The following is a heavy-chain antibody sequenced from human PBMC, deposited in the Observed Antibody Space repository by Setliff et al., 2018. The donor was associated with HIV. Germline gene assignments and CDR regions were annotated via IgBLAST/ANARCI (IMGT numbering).Heavy chain of an antibody. Sequence: GASVKVSCKASGYTFTTYGINWVRQAPGQGLEWMGWINTYNDNTNYAQNLQGRVTLTTDTSTSTAYMELRSLRSDDTAVYFCARGALLAVFDFDHWGHGTQVTVSS. CDR1: GYTFTTYG. J-gene: IGHJ4*01. V-gene: IGHV1-18*01. CDR2: INTYNDNT. D-gene: IGHD3-10*01. CDR3: ARGALLAVFDFDH.